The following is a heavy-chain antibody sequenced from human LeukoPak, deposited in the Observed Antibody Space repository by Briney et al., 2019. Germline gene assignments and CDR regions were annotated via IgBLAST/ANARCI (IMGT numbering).Heavy chain of an antibody. D-gene: IGHD3-22*01. V-gene: IGHV4-4*07. CDR3: ASLYYDGSGDFDY. J-gene: IGHJ4*02. Sequence: LEWIGRIYISGSTYYNPSLKSRVSMSVDTSKNQFSLKLSSVTAADTAVYYCASLYYDGSGDFDYWGQGTLVTVSS. CDR2: IYISGST.